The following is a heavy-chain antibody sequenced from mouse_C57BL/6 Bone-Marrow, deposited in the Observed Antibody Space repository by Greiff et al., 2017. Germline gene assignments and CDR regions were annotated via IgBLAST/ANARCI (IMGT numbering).Heavy chain of an antibody. V-gene: IGHV1-7*01. J-gene: IGHJ3*01. D-gene: IGHD2-5*01. CDR1: GYTFTSYW. CDR3: ARDYYSNFFAY. CDR2: VNPSSGYT. Sequence: QVQLKESGAELAKPGASVKLSCKASGYTFTSYWMHWVKQRPGQGLEWIGYVNPSSGYTKYNQKFKDKATLTADKSSSTAYMKLSSLTYADSSVYYWARDYYSNFFAYWGQGTRVTVSA.